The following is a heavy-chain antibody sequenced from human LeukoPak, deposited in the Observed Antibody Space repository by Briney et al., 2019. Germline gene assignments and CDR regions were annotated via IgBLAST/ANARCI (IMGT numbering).Heavy chain of an antibody. J-gene: IGHJ5*02. CDR3: ARGLRYFDWYQGSRFDP. CDR1: GFTVSSNY. V-gene: IGHV3-66*01. Sequence: GGSLRLSCAASGFTVSSNYMSWVRQAPGKGLEWVSVIYSGGSTYYADSVKGRFTISRDNSKNTLYLQMNSLRAEDTAVYYCARGLRYFDWYQGSRFDPWGQGTLVTVSS. CDR2: IYSGGST. D-gene: IGHD3-9*01.